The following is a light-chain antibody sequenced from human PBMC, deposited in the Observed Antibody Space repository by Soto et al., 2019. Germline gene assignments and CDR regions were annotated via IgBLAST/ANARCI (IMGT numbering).Light chain of an antibody. Sequence: DLQVTQSPPTLSASVGDRVTITCRASQTISTWMAWYQQKPGKAPKLLISSASGLQSGVPSRFSGSGSGTDFTLTISDLQSEDFAVYYCQQYNNWPRTFGQGTKVDIK. CDR2: SAS. CDR3: QQYNNWPRT. CDR1: QTISTW. J-gene: IGKJ1*01. V-gene: IGKV1-5*01.